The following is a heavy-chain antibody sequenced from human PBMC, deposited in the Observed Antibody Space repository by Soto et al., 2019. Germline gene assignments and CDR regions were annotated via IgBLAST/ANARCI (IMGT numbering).Heavy chain of an antibody. V-gene: IGHV3-53*01. CDR1: GFTVSSNY. J-gene: IGHJ4*02. CDR2: IYSGGST. Sequence: GVSLRLSCAASGFTVSSNYMSWVRQAPGKGLEWVSVIYSGGSTYYADSVKGRFTISRDNSKNTLYLQMNSLRAEDTAVDYGATTVKRPFDSWGQGNLVTV. CDR3: ATTVKRPFDS. D-gene: IGHD1-1*01.